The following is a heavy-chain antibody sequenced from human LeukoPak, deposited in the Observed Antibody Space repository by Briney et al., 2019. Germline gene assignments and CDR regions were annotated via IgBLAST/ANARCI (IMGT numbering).Heavy chain of an antibody. J-gene: IGHJ4*02. CDR1: GFTFNSYE. CDR2: ISSSGSTG. Sequence: GGSLRLSCAASGFTFNSYEMNWVRQAPGKGLEWVSYISSSGSTGYYAESVRGRFTVSRDNAKNSLYLQMNSLRAEDTAVYYCARDFSKYYFDYWGQGTLVTVSS. D-gene: IGHD6-13*01. V-gene: IGHV3-48*03. CDR3: ARDFSKYYFDY.